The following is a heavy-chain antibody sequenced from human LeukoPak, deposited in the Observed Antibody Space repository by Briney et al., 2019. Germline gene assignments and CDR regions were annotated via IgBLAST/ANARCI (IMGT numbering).Heavy chain of an antibody. CDR2: ISYDGSSK. CDR3: ARGVTGIDY. CDR1: GFTFSSYA. D-gene: IGHD1-20*01. V-gene: IGHV3-30*01. Sequence: GGSLRLSCAASGFTFSSYAMHWVRQAPGKGLEWVAVISYDGSSKYYADSVKGRFTISRDNSKNTLYLQMNSLRAEDTAVYYCARGVTGIDYWGQGTLVTVSS. J-gene: IGHJ4*02.